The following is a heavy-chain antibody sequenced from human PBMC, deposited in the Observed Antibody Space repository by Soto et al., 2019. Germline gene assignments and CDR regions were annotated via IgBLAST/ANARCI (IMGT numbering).Heavy chain of an antibody. CDR2: INHRGST. J-gene: IGHJ6*03. Sequence: SETLSLTCAVYGGSFSGYSWSWIRQPPGKGLEWIGEINHRGSTNYNPSHTSRVTISVDTSKNQFSLKLSSVPASDTAVYDCDINRVRGVIRDYYMDVWGKGTTVTVSS. V-gene: IGHV4-34*01. CDR1: GGSFSGYS. CDR3: DINRVRGVIRDYYMDV. D-gene: IGHD3-10*01.